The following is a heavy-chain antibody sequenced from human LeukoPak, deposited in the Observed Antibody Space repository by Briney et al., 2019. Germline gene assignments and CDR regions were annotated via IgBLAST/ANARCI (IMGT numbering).Heavy chain of an antibody. V-gene: IGHV3-66*01. D-gene: IGHD3-10*01. CDR1: GFTVSTNY. CDR2: IQTGGSI. Sequence: GGSLRLSCVASGFTVSTNYMSWVRQAPGKGLEWVSVIQTGGSIFHADSVKGRFTISRDNSKNTVYLQMNSLRAEDTAVYYCARVDGYYGSGSWFHPWGQGTLVTVSS. J-gene: IGHJ5*02. CDR3: ARVDGYYGSGSWFHP.